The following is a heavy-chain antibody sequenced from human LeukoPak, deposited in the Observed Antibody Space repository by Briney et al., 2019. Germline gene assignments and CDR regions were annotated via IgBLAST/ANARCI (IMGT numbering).Heavy chain of an antibody. CDR2: MNPNSGNT. CDR1: GYTFTGYY. CDR3: ARGHGYYDSSGFPYYYYYYGMDV. J-gene: IGHJ6*02. Sequence: GASVKVSCKASGYTFTGYYIHWVRQATGQGLEWMGWMNPNSGNTGYAQKFQGRVTMTRNTSISTAYMELSSLRSEDTAVYYCARGHGYYDSSGFPYYYYYYGMDVWGQGTTVTVSS. D-gene: IGHD3-22*01. V-gene: IGHV1-8*02.